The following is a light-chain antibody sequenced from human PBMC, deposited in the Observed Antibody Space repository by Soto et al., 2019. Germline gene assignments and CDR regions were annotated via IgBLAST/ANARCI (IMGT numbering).Light chain of an antibody. CDR2: DVS. V-gene: IGLV2-11*01. J-gene: IGLJ3*02. CDR3: CSYAGSNTLV. Sequence: QSVLAQPRSVSGSPGQSVTISCTGTSSDVGGYNYVTWYQQHAGKAPKLKIYDVSKRPSGVPARFSGSRSGNTASLTISGLQAEDEAEYFCCSYAGSNTLVCGGGTKLTVL. CDR1: SSDVGGYNY.